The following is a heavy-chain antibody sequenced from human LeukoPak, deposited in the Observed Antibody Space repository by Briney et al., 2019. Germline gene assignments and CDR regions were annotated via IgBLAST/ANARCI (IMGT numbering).Heavy chain of an antibody. J-gene: IGHJ4*02. Sequence: ASVKVSCKASGYTFTGYYMHWVRQAPGQGLEWMGWINPNSGGTNYAQKFQGRVTMTRDTSISTAYMELSRLRSDDTAVYYCARVATIAVVSTFDYWGQGTLVTVSS. CDR1: GYTFTGYY. CDR3: ARVATIAVVSTFDY. V-gene: IGHV1-2*02. D-gene: IGHD6-19*01. CDR2: INPNSGGT.